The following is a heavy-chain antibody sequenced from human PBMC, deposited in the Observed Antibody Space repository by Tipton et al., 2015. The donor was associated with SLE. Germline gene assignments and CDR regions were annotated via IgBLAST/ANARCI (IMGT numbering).Heavy chain of an antibody. CDR1: GGSISVNSYY. CDR2: IYYSGGT. V-gene: IGHV4-39*07. Sequence: TLSLTCTVSGGSISVNSYYWGWVRQPPGKGLEWIGSIYYSGGTFYNPSLKSRVTISVDTSKNQFSLKLSSVTAADTAVYYCARASYDGRYYYYYYMDVWGKGTTVTVS. J-gene: IGHJ6*03. CDR3: ARASYDGRYYYYYYMDV. D-gene: IGHD3-16*01.